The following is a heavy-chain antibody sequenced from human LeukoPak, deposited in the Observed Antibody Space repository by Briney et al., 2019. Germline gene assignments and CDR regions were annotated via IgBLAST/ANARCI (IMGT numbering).Heavy chain of an antibody. V-gene: IGHV4-59*08. Sequence: SETLSLTCTVSGGSFSGYSWSWIRQPPGKGLEWIGHIYNSRSITYNPSPKSRVTISLDKTKNKSPLKLNSAIAEDTAVYLCAGQDVCPYGSSTTCYFDYWGQGNLVTVSS. CDR3: AGQDVCPYGSSTTCYFDY. D-gene: IGHD2-2*01. CDR1: GGSFSGYS. J-gene: IGHJ4*02. CDR2: IYNSRSI.